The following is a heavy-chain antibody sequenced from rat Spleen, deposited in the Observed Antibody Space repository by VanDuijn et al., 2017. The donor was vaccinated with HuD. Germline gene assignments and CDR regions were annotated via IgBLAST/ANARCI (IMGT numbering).Heavy chain of an antibody. D-gene: IGHD1-12*02. CDR2: ITNTGGST. CDR1: GFKFNNYW. J-gene: IGHJ2*01. Sequence: LVQPGKSLKLSCVASGFKFNNYWMTWIRQAPGKGLEWVASITNTGGSTYYPDSVKGRVTISRDNAKSSLYLQMNSLKSEDTATYYCTTDLDYYDGTYYYWGQGVMVTVSS. V-gene: IGHV5-31*01. CDR3: TTDLDYYDGTYYY.